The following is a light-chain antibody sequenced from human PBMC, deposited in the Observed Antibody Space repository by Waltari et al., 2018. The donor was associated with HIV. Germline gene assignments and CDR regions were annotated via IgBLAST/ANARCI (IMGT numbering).Light chain of an antibody. J-gene: IGKJ1*01. CDR2: WAS. Sequence: DIVMTQSPDSLALSLGERATINCMSSHSISYSSKNKNYLAWYQQKPGQTPKLLTYWASTRHSVVPDRFSCSGSGTDFTLTISSLQSEDVAIYFCQQYYTHPPTFGQGTKVEIK. V-gene: IGKV4-1*01. CDR3: QQYYTHPPT. CDR1: HSISYSSKNKNY.